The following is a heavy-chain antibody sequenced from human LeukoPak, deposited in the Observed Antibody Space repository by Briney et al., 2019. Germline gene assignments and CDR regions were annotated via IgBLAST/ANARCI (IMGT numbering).Heavy chain of an antibody. CDR1: GFSISNSA. V-gene: IGHV3-20*04. Sequence: GGSLRLSCAASGFSISNSAMSWVRQAPGKGLEWVSGINWNGGSTGYADSVKGRFTISRDNAKNSLYLQMNSLRAEDTALYYCARGGADIVVVPAATGYYYYMDVWGKGTTVTVSS. CDR2: INWNGGST. CDR3: ARGGADIVVVPAATGYYYYMDV. D-gene: IGHD2-2*01. J-gene: IGHJ6*03.